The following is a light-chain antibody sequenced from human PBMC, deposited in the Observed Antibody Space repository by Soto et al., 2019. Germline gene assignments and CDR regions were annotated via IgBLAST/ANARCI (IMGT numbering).Light chain of an antibody. CDR2: TNN. CDR3: AACPNSLSGVI. V-gene: IGLV1-47*01. Sequence: QSVLTQPPSASGTPGQRVTISCSGSRPSIGSNHVYWYQQLPGRAPKLLIYTNNHRPSGVPDRFSASKSGTSASLAISGLRSEDEADYYCAACPNSLSGVIFGGGTKLTVL. J-gene: IGLJ2*01. CDR1: RPSIGSNH.